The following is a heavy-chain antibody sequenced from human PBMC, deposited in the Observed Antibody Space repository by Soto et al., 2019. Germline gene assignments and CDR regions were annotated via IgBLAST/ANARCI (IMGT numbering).Heavy chain of an antibody. Sequence: QPGGSLRLSCAASGFTFDDYAMHWVRQAPGKGLEWVSGISWNSGSIGYADSVKGRFTISRDNAKNSLYLQMNSLRAEDTALYYCAKDTWRFGEFPQSFDYWGQGTLVTVSS. D-gene: IGHD3-10*01. CDR3: AKDTWRFGEFPQSFDY. V-gene: IGHV3-9*01. CDR1: GFTFDDYA. J-gene: IGHJ4*02. CDR2: ISWNSGSI.